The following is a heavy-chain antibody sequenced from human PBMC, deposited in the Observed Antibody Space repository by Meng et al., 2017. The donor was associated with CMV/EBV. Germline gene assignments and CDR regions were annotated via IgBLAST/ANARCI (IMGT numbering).Heavy chain of an antibody. CDR2: HLYSEST. V-gene: IGHV4-30-4*08. D-gene: IGHD1-14*01. CDR1: VDSISLGESH. CDR3: ASVTSRVAGAFDY. Sequence: RRQSCPVWETPSQTLSLLAPVCVDSISLGESHWRWISQPPGKGLGWIGYHLYSESTYYNSSLQGKGTISVDTSKNQYSLKLNSVSAADTAMYYYASVTSRVAGAFDYWGQGTLVTVSS. J-gene: IGHJ4*02.